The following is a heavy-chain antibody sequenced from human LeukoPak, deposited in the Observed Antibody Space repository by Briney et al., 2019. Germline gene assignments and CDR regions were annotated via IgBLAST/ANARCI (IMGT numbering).Heavy chain of an antibody. CDR2: ISWNSGSI. J-gene: IGHJ3*01. Sequence: GGSLRLSCPASGFTYDDYAMHWVRQAPGKGLEWVSGISWNSGSIGYADSVKGRFTISRDNAKNSLFLQMDSLRVEDTAVYYCAREDGSGLRAFDVWGQGTMVTVSS. CDR3: AREDGSGLRAFDV. V-gene: IGHV3-9*01. D-gene: IGHD3-10*01. CDR1: GFTYDDYA.